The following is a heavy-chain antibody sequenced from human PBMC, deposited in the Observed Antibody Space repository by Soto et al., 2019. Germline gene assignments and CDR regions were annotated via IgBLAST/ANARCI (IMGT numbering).Heavy chain of an antibody. V-gene: IGHV1-18*01. D-gene: IGHD6-19*01. Sequence: ASLKVSCKASGYTLTSYGISWVRQAPGQGLEWMGWISAYNGNTNYAQKLQGRVTMTTDTSTSTAYMELRSLRSDDTAVYYCARDPPYSSGWYAGFDPWGQGTLVTVS. J-gene: IGHJ5*02. CDR3: ARDPPYSSGWYAGFDP. CDR1: GYTLTSYG. CDR2: ISAYNGNT.